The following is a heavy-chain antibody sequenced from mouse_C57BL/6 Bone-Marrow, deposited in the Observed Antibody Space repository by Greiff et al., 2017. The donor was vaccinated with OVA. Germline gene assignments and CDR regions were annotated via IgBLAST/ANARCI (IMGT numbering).Heavy chain of an antibody. J-gene: IGHJ3*01. CDR2: ISSGSSTI. V-gene: IGHV5-17*01. CDR1: GFTFSDYG. CDR3: AGGGAWFAY. Sequence: EVKLEESGGGLVKPGGSLKLSCAASGFTFSDYGMHWVRQAPEKGLEWVAYISSGSSTIYYADTVKGRFTISRDNAKNTLFLQMTSLRSEDTAMYYCAGGGAWFAYWGQGTLVTVSA.